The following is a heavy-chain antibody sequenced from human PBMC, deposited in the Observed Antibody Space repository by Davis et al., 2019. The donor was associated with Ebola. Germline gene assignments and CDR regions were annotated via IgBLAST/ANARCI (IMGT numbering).Heavy chain of an antibody. D-gene: IGHD4-11*01. CDR1: GFTFSSYG. Sequence: GESLKISCAASGFTFSSYGMHWVRQAPGQGLKWVAVISYDGSNNYYADSVKGRFTISRDNSKNTLYLQMNSLRAEDTAVYYCASPRRPTVTAYYYYYGMDVWGQGTTVTVSS. CDR3: ASPRRPTVTAYYYYYGMDV. J-gene: IGHJ6*02. CDR2: ISYDGSNN. V-gene: IGHV3-30*03.